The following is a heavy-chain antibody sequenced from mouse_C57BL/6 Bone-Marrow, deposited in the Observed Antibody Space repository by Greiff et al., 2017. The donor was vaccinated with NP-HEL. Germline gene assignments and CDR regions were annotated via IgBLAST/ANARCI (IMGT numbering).Heavy chain of an antibody. Sequence: EVQLVESGGGLVQPGGSLKLSCAASGFTFSDYYMYWVRQTPEKRLEWVAYISNGGGSTYYPDTVKGRFTISRDNAKKTLYLQRSLLKSEDTAMYYCARQGSNYYYAMDYWGQGTSVTVSS. D-gene: IGHD2-5*01. CDR2: ISNGGGST. CDR1: GFTFSDYY. CDR3: ARQGSNYYYAMDY. V-gene: IGHV5-12*01. J-gene: IGHJ4*01.